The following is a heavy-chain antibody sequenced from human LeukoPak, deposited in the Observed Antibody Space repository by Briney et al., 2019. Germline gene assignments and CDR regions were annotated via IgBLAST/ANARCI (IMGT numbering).Heavy chain of an antibody. D-gene: IGHD2-2*01. CDR1: GYTFTGYY. Sequence: GASVEVSCKASGYTFTGYYMHWVRQAPGQGLEWMGRINPNSGGTNYAQNFQGRVTMTRDTSISTAYMELSRLTSDDTAVYYCTKSSTRNENWFDPWGQGTLVTVSS. CDR3: TKSSTRNENWFDP. J-gene: IGHJ5*02. CDR2: INPNSGGT. V-gene: IGHV1-2*06.